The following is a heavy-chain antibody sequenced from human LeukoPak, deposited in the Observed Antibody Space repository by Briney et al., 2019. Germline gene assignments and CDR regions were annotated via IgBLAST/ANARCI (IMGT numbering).Heavy chain of an antibody. CDR3: AKDGGSYTGYFDY. J-gene: IGHJ4*02. CDR1: GFTFSSYD. V-gene: IGHV3-23*01. D-gene: IGHD1-26*01. CDR2: ISRSGGIT. Sequence: GGSLRLSCAASGFTFSSYDMNWVRQAPGKGLEWVSAISRSGGITYYADSVKGRFTISRDNSKDTLYLQMNSLRADDTAVYYCAKDGGSYTGYFDYWGQGTLVTVSS.